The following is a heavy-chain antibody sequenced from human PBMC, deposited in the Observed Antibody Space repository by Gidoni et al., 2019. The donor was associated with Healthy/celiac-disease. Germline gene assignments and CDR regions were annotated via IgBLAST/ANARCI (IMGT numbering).Heavy chain of an antibody. V-gene: IGHV3-23*04. CDR1: GLTFSTNA. CDR3: EKDTGLRLEYSSLSGFFDY. Sequence: EVQLVESGGGLVQPGGSPRRYCPCSGLTFSTNAMRGVRQAPGKGLEWVSATRYSGGSTSYEDAVKCSFTISRDNSKNTLYLQMNSLRAEDTAVYYCEKDTGLRLEYSSLSGFFDYWGQGTLVTVSS. CDR2: TRYSGGST. D-gene: IGHD6-6*01. J-gene: IGHJ4*02.